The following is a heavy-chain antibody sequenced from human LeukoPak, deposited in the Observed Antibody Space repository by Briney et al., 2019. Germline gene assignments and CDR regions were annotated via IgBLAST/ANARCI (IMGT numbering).Heavy chain of an antibody. D-gene: IGHD3-22*01. Sequence: PSETLSLTCAVSGGSISSSNWWSWVRQPPGKGLEWIGEIYHSGSTNYNPSLKSRVTISVDRSKNQFSLKLSSVTAADTAVYYCARAAYYYDSSGYFDYWGQGTLVTVSS. CDR1: GGSISSSNW. V-gene: IGHV4-4*02. J-gene: IGHJ4*02. CDR2: IYHSGST. CDR3: ARAAYYYDSSGYFDY.